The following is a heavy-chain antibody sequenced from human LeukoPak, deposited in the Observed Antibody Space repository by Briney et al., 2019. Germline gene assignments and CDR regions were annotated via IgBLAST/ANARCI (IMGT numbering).Heavy chain of an antibody. CDR3: ARGAVGATMAFDY. J-gene: IGHJ4*02. CDR2: ISSSSSYI. Sequence: GGSLRLSCAASGFTFSSYSMNWVRQAPGKGLEWVSSISSSSSYIYYADSVKGRFTISRDNAKNSLYLQMNSLRAEDTAVYYCARGAVGATMAFDYWGQGTLVTVSS. CDR1: GFTFSSYS. V-gene: IGHV3-21*01. D-gene: IGHD1-26*01.